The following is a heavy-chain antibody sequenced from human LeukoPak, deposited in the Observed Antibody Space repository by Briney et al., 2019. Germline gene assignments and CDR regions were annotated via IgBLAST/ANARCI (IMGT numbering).Heavy chain of an antibody. J-gene: IGHJ4*02. CDR3: GREGPLDY. CDR2: IKTDGSVT. CDR1: GFSFSDYW. V-gene: IGHV3-74*01. Sequence: PGGSLRLSCAASGFSFSDYWMVWVRQAPGKGLVWVSNIKTDGSVTNYADSVKGRSTISRDNAKNTLYLQMNSLRAEDTAVYYCGREGPLDYWGQGTLVTVSS.